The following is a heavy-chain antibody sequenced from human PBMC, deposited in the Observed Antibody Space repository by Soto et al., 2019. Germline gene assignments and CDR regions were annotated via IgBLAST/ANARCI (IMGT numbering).Heavy chain of an antibody. Sequence: EVQLSESWGGLVQPGGSLRLSCAASGFTFSNYAVTWVRQAPGKGLEWVSTISGSGGSTYYADSVKGRFTISRDNSKNTLYLQMNSLRAEDTAVYYCAKDQGSSWYEIDYWGQGTLVTVSS. V-gene: IGHV3-23*01. CDR3: AKDQGSSWYEIDY. D-gene: IGHD6-13*01. CDR2: ISGSGGST. CDR1: GFTFSNYA. J-gene: IGHJ4*02.